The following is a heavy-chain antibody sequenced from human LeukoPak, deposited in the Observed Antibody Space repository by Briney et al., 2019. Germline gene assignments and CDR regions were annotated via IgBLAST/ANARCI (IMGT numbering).Heavy chain of an antibody. CDR2: ISGSGGST. CDR1: GFTFSSYA. Sequence: GGSLRLSCAASGFTFSSYAMSWVRQAPGKGLEWVSAISGSGGSTYYADSVKGRFTISRDNSKNTLYLQMNSLRAEDTAVYYCATITIFGVAYDAFDIWGQGTMVTVSS. V-gene: IGHV3-23*01. J-gene: IGHJ3*02. D-gene: IGHD3-3*01. CDR3: ATITIFGVAYDAFDI.